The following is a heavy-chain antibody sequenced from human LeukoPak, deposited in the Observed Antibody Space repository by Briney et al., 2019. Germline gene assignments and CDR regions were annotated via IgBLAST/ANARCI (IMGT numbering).Heavy chain of an antibody. CDR1: GYSFPSYW. J-gene: IGHJ4*02. Sequence: GESLKISCKGSGYSFPSYWISWVRQMPGKGLEWMGRIDPSDSYTNYSPSFQGHVTISADKSISTAYLQWSSLKASDTAMYYCASSYDILTGYYSHPFDYWGQGTLVTVSS. CDR2: IDPSDSYT. V-gene: IGHV5-10-1*01. CDR3: ASSYDILTGYYSHPFDY. D-gene: IGHD3-9*01.